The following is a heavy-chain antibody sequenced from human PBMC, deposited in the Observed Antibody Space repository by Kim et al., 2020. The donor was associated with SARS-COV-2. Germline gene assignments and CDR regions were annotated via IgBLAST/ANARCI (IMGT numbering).Heavy chain of an antibody. J-gene: IGHJ4*02. CDR3: AHSNLRLGESDY. Sequence: RYRPSLKSRLTITKDTSKNQVVLTMTNMDPVDTATYYCAHSNLRLGESDYWGQGTLVTVSS. D-gene: IGHD3-16*01. V-gene: IGHV2-5*01.